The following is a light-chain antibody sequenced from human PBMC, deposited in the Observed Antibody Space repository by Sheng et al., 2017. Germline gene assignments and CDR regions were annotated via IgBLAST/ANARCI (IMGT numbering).Light chain of an antibody. CDR1: QSISDW. J-gene: IGKJ2*03. Sequence: DIQMTQSPSTLSASVGDRVTITCRASQSISDWLAWYQHKPGKAPKLLIYKASSLQSGVPSRFSGSGSGTXFTLTISSLQPDDFATYYCQQYDTESSFGQGTKLEIK. V-gene: IGKV1-5*03. CDR2: KAS. CDR3: QQYDTESS.